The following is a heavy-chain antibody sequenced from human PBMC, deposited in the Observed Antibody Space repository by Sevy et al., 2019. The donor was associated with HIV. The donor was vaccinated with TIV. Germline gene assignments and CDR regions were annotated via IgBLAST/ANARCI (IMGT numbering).Heavy chain of an antibody. J-gene: IGHJ4*02. CDR3: SRGLYYYDMRGHQEPGDY. CDR2: INSDGSST. V-gene: IGHV3-74*01. D-gene: IGHD3-22*01. CDR1: GFTLSDAW. Sequence: GGSLRLSCAASGFTLSDAWMSWVRQAPGKGLVWVSRINSDGSSTSYAESVKGRFTISRDNGKNTLYLQMKSLRVEDTAVYFCSRGLYYYDMRGHQEPGDYWGQGVLVTVSS.